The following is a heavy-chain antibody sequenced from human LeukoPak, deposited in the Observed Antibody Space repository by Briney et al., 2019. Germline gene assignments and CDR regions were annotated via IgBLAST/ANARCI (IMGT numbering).Heavy chain of an antibody. CDR1: GGSISSYY. D-gene: IGHD2-2*01. V-gene: IGHV4-59*01. CDR2: ISYSGHT. Sequence: KPSETLSLTCTVSGGSISSYYWSWIRQPPGKGLELIGYISYSGHTNYNPSLKSRVTISVDTSKNQFSLKLSSVTAADTAVYYCARQAHCSSTRCYPYDYWGQGTLVTVSS. J-gene: IGHJ4*02. CDR3: ARQAHCSSTRCYPYDY.